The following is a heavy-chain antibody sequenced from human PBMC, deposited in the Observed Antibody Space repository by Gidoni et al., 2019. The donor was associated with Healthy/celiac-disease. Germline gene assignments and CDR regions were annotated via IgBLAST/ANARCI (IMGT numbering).Heavy chain of an antibody. CDR1: GGSISSYY. J-gene: IGHJ4*02. CDR3: ARSGSSEGGIIDY. Sequence: QVQLQESGPGLVKPSETLSLTCTVSGGSISSYYWSWIRQPPGKGLEWIGYIYYSGSTNYNPSLKSRVTIPVDTSKNQFSLKLSSVTAADTAVYYCARSGSSEGGIIDYWGQGTLVTVSS. D-gene: IGHD6-6*01. V-gene: IGHV4-59*08. CDR2: IYYSGST.